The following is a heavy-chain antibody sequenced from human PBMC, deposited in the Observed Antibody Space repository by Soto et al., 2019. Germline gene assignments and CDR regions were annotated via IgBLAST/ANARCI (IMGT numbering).Heavy chain of an antibody. CDR2: IYYSGST. CDR3: VRSLTTVVTMDV. J-gene: IGHJ6*02. Sequence: SETLSLTCTVSGGSISSGGYYWSWIRQHPGKGLEWIGYIYYSGSTYYNPSLKSRVTISVDTSKNQFSLKLSSVTAADTAVYYGVRSLTTVVTMDVWCQGLTVSVSS. CDR1: GGSISSGGYY. D-gene: IGHD4-17*01. V-gene: IGHV4-31*03.